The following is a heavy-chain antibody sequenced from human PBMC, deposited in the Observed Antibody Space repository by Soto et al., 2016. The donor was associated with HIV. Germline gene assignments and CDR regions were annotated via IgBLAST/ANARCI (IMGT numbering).Heavy chain of an antibody. D-gene: IGHD3-10*01. CDR2: MNPKSGNT. J-gene: IGHJ5*02. Sequence: QVQLVQSGAEVKKPGASVKVSCKASGYTFTSYDINWVRQATGQGLEWMGWMNPKSGNTGYAQKFQGRVIITRNISINTAYMELSSLRSEDTAVYYCARRGGYGSGYLVGGGFDPWGPGNPGPPSP. CDR1: GYTFTSYD. V-gene: IGHV1-8*03. CDR3: ARRGGYGSGYLVGGGFDP.